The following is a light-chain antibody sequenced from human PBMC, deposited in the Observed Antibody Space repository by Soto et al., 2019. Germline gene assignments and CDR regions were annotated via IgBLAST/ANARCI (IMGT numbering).Light chain of an antibody. CDR2: GAS. V-gene: IGKV3-20*01. CDR1: QSVSSY. J-gene: IGKJ5*01. CDR3: QHYVSPPIT. Sequence: EIGLTQSPGTLSLSPGERATLSCRASQSVSSYLAWYQQKPGQAPRLLIYGASTRATGIPARFSGSGSGTDFTLTISRLEPEDFAVYYCQHYVSPPITFGQGTRLEI.